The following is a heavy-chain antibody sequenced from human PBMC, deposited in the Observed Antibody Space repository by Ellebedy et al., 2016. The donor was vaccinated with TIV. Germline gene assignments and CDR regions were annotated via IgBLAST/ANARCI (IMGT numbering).Heavy chain of an antibody. D-gene: IGHD3-10*01. CDR1: HSPFAVYY. V-gene: IGHV4-34*01. J-gene: IGHJ4*02. Sequence: SETLSLTXASNHSPFAVYYWSWIRQSPGKGLEWMGEISQRGSTNYNPSLRSRVSSSIDPSKKQFSLKLRSVTAADTAVYYCAKAGGADYWGQGTLVTVSS. CDR2: ISQRGST. CDR3: AKAGGADY.